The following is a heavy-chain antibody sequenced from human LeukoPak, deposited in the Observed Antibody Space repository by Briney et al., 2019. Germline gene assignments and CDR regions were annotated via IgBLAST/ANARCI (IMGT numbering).Heavy chain of an antibody. D-gene: IGHD6-19*01. V-gene: IGHV3-74*01. Sequence: GGSLRLSCIASGSTFSSYLMHWVRQAPGKGLVWVSRINSDGSSTTYADSVRGRFTISRDNAKSRLYLQMNSLRAEDTAVYYCTRDLGIAVADVFDYWGQGTLVTVSS. CDR2: INSDGSST. J-gene: IGHJ4*02. CDR3: TRDLGIAVADVFDY. CDR1: GSTFSSYL.